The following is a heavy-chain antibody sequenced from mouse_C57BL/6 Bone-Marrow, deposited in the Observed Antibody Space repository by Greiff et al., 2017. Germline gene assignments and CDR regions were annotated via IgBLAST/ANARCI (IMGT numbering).Heavy chain of an antibody. D-gene: IGHD2-4*01. CDR2: IYPGSGST. Sequence: QVQLKESGAELVKPGASVKMSCKASGYTFTSYWITWVKQRPGQGLEWIGDIYPGSGSTNYNEKFKSKATLTVDTSSSTAYMQLSSLTSEDSAVYYCARWDYDVWFAYWGQGTLVTVSA. J-gene: IGHJ3*01. V-gene: IGHV1-55*01. CDR1: GYTFTSYW. CDR3: ARWDYDVWFAY.